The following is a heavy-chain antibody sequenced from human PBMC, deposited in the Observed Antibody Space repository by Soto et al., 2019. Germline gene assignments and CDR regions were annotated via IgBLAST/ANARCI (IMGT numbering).Heavy chain of an antibody. Sequence: LRLSCAASGFTFSSYGMHWVRQAPGKGLEWVAVISYDGSNKYYADSVKGRFTISRDNSKNTLYLQMNSLRAEDTAVYYCAKDSFRGYSYGLDYYHGMDVWGQGTTVTVSS. CDR2: ISYDGSNK. D-gene: IGHD5-18*01. CDR3: AKDSFRGYSYGLDYYHGMDV. V-gene: IGHV3-30*18. CDR1: GFTFSSYG. J-gene: IGHJ6*02.